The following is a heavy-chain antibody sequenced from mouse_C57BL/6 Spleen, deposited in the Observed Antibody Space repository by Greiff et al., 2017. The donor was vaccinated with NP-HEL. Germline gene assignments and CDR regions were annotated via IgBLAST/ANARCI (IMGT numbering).Heavy chain of an antibody. CDR3: AREGDYYGSSYVNAMDY. CDR2: IDPNSGGT. V-gene: IGHV1-72*01. CDR1: GYTFTSYW. D-gene: IGHD1-1*01. Sequence: QVQLQQPGAELVKPGASVKLSCKASGYTFTSYWMHWVKQRPGRGLEWIGRIDPNSGGTKYNEKFKSKATLTEDKPSSPAYMQRSSLTSEDSAVYDCAREGDYYGSSYVNAMDYWGQGTSVTVSS. J-gene: IGHJ4*01.